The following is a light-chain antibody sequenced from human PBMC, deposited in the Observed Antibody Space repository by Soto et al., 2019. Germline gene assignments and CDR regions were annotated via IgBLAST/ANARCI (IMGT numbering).Light chain of an antibody. Sequence: DIQMTQSPSTLSASVGDRVTITCRASQSISSWLAWYQQKPGKAPKLLIYDASSLESGVPSRFSGSGSGTEFTLTVSSPQPDDFATYYCQQYNSYSPYTFGRGTKLEIK. CDR2: DAS. CDR3: QQYNSYSPYT. CDR1: QSISSW. J-gene: IGKJ2*01. V-gene: IGKV1-5*01.